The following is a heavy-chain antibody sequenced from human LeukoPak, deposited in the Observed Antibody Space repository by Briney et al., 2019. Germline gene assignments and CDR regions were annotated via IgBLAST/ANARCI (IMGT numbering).Heavy chain of an antibody. Sequence: GGSLRLSCAASGFTFSSYGMHWVRQAPGKGLEWVAVIWYDGSNKYYADSVKGRFTISRDNSKNTLYLQMNSLRAEDTAVYYCARELSSGWYTADYWGQGTLVTVSS. CDR2: IWYDGSNK. D-gene: IGHD6-19*01. CDR3: ARELSSGWYTADY. J-gene: IGHJ4*02. V-gene: IGHV3-33*01. CDR1: GFTFSSYG.